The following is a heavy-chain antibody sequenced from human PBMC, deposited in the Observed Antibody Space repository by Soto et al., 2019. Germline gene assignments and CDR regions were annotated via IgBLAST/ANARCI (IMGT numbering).Heavy chain of an antibody. J-gene: IGHJ6*03. Sequence: GGSLRLSCAASGFTFSSYGMHWVRQAPGKGLEWVAVIWYDGSNKYYADSVKGRFTISRDNSKNTLYLQMNSLRAEDTAVYYCARGGVPGAVAAGSGYTNPHSYYYYMDVWGKGTTVTVSS. V-gene: IGHV3-33*01. D-gene: IGHD3-3*01. CDR1: GFTFSSYG. CDR2: IWYDGSNK. CDR3: ARGGVPGAVAAGSGYTNPHSYYYYMDV.